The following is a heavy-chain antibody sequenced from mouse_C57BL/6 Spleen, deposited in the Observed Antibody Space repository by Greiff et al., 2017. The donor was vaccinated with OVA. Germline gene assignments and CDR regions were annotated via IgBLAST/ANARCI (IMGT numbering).Heavy chain of an antibody. V-gene: IGHV1-85*01. CDR2: IYPRDGST. Sequence: LVESGPELVKPGASVKLSCKASGYTFTSYDINWVKQRPGQGLEWIGWIYPRDGSTKYNEKFKGKATLTVDTSSSTAYMELHSLTSEDSAVYFCARTVVEDYYAMDYWGQGTSVTVSS. CDR1: GYTFTSYD. CDR3: ARTVVEDYYAMDY. D-gene: IGHD1-1*01. J-gene: IGHJ4*01.